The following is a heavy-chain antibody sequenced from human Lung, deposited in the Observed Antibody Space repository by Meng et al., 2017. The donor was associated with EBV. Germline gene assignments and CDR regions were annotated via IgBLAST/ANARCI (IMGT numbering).Heavy chain of an antibody. Sequence: QVHSQEPGPGLVKPSQTLSLPCAVSGVSMTTGGYFWSWVRQPPGKGLEWIGHIYYSERTYYNPSLRSRLTISMETSKNYFSLRLSSVIAADTAVYYCVRALWYGELLGYFDYWGQGTLVTVSS. D-gene: IGHD3-10*01. V-gene: IGHV4-30-4*01. J-gene: IGHJ4*02. CDR3: VRALWYGELLGYFDY. CDR1: GVSMTTGGYF. CDR2: IYYSERT.